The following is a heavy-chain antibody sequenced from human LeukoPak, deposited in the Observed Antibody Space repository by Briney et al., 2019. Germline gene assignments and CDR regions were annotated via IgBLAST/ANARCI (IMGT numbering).Heavy chain of an antibody. CDR2: IYYSGST. CDR1: GGSISSYY. D-gene: IGHD6-19*01. Sequence: PSETLSLTCTVSGGSISSYYWSWIRQPPGKGLEWIGYIYYSGSTNYNPSLKSRVTISVDTSKNQFSLKLSSVTAADTAVYYCARQTKYSSGWYDREKKPRGLGYNWFDPWGQGTLVTVSS. CDR3: ARQTKYSSGWYDREKKPRGLGYNWFDP. V-gene: IGHV4-59*08. J-gene: IGHJ5*02.